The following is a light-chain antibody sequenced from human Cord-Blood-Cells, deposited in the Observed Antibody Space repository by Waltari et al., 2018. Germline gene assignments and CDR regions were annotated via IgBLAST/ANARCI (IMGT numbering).Light chain of an antibody. CDR1: SSDVGGYNY. CDR3: SSYTSSSTVV. V-gene: IGLV2-14*01. Sequence: QSALTQPASVSGSPGQSITISCTGTSSDVGGYNYVSWYQQHPGKAPKLMIYEVSNRPSGGSNRFSGCKSGNTASLTISGLQAEDEADYYCSSYTSSSTVVFGGGTKLTVL. J-gene: IGLJ2*01. CDR2: EVS.